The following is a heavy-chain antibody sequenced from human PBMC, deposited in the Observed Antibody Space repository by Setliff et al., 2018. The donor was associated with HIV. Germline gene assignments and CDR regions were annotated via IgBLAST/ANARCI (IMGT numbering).Heavy chain of an antibody. CDR3: ARARSDWYNVRPYYFDL. J-gene: IGHJ4*02. D-gene: IGHD6-19*01. CDR1: RSYISGSYY. CDR2: IYPSGSIHPSGAT. Sequence: SETLSLTCAVSRSYISGSYYWAWIRQPPGKGLEWIGNIYPSGSIHPSGATNYNPSLKGRVTISVDESKNQFSLTLSSVTAADTAVYYCARARSDWYNVRPYYFDLWGQGTQVTV. V-gene: IGHV4-38-2*01.